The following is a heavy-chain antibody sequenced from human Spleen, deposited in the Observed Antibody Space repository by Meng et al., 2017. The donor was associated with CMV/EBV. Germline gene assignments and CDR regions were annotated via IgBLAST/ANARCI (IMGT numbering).Heavy chain of an antibody. CDR2: IYPSDSDT. J-gene: IGHJ5*02. CDR1: GYSFNNYW. CDR3: ARQGYGYLYNWFDP. Sequence: SGYSFNNYWIGLVRQMPGKGLEWMGIIYPSDSDTRYSPSFQGQVTFSVDKSTRTAYLQWSSLKASDTAMYYCARQGYGYLYNWFDPWGQGTLVTVSS. D-gene: IGHD5-18*01. V-gene: IGHV5-51*01.